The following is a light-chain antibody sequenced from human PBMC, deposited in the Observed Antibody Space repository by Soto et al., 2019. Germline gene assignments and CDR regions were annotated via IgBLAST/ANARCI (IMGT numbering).Light chain of an antibody. CDR1: QTVYNY. CDR3: QQRSDWPLT. CDR2: DVS. V-gene: IGKV3-11*01. J-gene: IGKJ1*01. Sequence: VVLTQSPATLSLSPGERATLSCRASQTVYNYFAWYQQKPGQAPRLLIYDVSNRATGIPARFSGSGYGTDFTLTISSLEPEDFAVYYCQQRSDWPLTFGQGTKEEIK.